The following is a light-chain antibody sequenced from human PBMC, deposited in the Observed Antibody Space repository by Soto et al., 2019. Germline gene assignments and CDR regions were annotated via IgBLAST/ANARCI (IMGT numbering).Light chain of an antibody. V-gene: IGKV1-5*01. CDR1: QTVERW. J-gene: IGKJ2*01. CDR3: QQYKDYVYT. CDR2: DVS. Sequence: DIQMTQSPSTLSASVGDRVIITCRASQTVERWMAWYQQKPGKAPKLLISDVSTLERGVPSRFSGSGSVTEFTLTISGLQPDDFATYYCQQYKDYVYTFGQGTKVESK.